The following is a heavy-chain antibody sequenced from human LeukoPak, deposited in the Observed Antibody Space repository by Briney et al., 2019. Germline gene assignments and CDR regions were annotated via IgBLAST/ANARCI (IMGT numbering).Heavy chain of an antibody. J-gene: IGHJ3*02. CDR3: ARPRGIVVVPAAIRRAYAFDI. V-gene: IGHV4-59*12. D-gene: IGHD2-2*02. CDR1: GSSINSYY. CDR2: IYSNGNT. Sequence: SETLSLTCSVSGSSINSYYWSWIRQPPGKGLEWIGYIYSNGNTNYNPSLKSRVTISVEMSKNQFSLKLTSVTAADTAVYYCARPRGIVVVPAAIRRAYAFDIWGQGTMVTVSS.